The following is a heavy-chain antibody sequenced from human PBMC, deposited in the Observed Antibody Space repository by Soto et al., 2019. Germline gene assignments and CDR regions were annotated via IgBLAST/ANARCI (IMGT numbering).Heavy chain of an antibody. V-gene: IGHV5-51*01. Sequence: PGESLKISCKASGYSFTSYWIGWVRQMPGKGLEWMGIIYPSDSGTRYSPSFQGQVTISADKSISTAYLQWSSLKASDTAMYYCARLRPGVWFGELWNYYYGMDVWGQGTTVTVSS. CDR2: IYPSDSGT. CDR3: ARLRPGVWFGELWNYYYGMDV. J-gene: IGHJ6*02. D-gene: IGHD3-10*01. CDR1: GYSFTSYW.